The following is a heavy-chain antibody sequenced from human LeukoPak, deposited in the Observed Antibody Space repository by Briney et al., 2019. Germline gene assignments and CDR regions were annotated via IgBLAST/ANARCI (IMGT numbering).Heavy chain of an antibody. Sequence: RASVKVSCKASGYTFTSYAMNWVRQAPGQGLEWMGWISAYNGNTNYAQKLQGRVTMTTDTSTSTAYMELRSLRSDDTAVYYCARASGVAASGTFDIWGQGTMVTVSS. CDR3: ARASGVAASGTFDI. D-gene: IGHD6-13*01. CDR2: ISAYNGNT. V-gene: IGHV1-18*01. CDR1: GYTFTSYA. J-gene: IGHJ3*02.